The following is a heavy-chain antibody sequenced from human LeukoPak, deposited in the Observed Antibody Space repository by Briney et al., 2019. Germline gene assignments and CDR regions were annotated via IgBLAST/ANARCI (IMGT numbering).Heavy chain of an antibody. V-gene: IGHV3-21*01. Sequence: GGSLRLSCAASGFTFSDYSMNWVRQAPGKGLEWVSSISSSSSYMKYAESVRGRFTISRDNAKNSLYLQMNSLRAEDTAVYYCARADRSGFVVVPAAIHGGSTGFDYWGQGTLVTVSS. CDR3: ARADRSGFVVVPAAIHGGSTGFDY. J-gene: IGHJ4*02. CDR2: ISSSSSYM. D-gene: IGHD2-2*02. CDR1: GFTFSDYS.